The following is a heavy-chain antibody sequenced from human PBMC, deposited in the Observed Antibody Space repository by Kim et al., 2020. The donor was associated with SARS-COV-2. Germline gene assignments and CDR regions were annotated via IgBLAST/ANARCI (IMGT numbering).Heavy chain of an antibody. CDR2: ISAYNGNT. J-gene: IGHJ6*02. Sequence: ASVKVSCKASGYTFTSYGISWVRQAPGQGLEWMGWISAYNGNTNYAQKLQGRVTMTTDTSTSTAYMELRSLRSDDTAVYYCAREAQEGGYSSSWYPRYYYYGMDVWGQGTTVTVSS. CDR1: GYTFTSYG. V-gene: IGHV1-18*01. CDR3: AREAQEGGYSSSWYPRYYYYGMDV. D-gene: IGHD6-13*01.